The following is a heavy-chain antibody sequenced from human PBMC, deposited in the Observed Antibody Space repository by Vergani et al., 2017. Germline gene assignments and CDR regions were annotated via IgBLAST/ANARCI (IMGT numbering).Heavy chain of an antibody. D-gene: IGHD3-3*01. Sequence: EVQLLESGGGLVQPGGSLRLSCTASGFTFSSYAMSWVRQAPGKGLEWVSTISGSGGSTYYADFMKGRFTISRDNYKNTLYLQMNSLRAEDTAVYYCAKAANVLRFLEWLSSYFDFWDQGPLVVVSS. CDR2: ISGSGGST. CDR1: GFTFSSYA. J-gene: IGHJ4*02. CDR3: AKAANVLRFLEWLSSYFDF. V-gene: IGHV3-23*01.